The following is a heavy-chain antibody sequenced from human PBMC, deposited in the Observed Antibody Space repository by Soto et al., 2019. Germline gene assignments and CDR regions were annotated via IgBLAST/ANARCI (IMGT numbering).Heavy chain of an antibody. CDR3: AKPSGLATAGSAFDY. Sequence: GGSLRLSCAASGFTFTNYAMSWVRQAPGKGLEWVSKIGGGGRTTYYADSVKGRFTISRDNSKNTLYLQMNSLRAEDTAVYYCAKPSGLATAGSAFDYWGQGALVTVSS. J-gene: IGHJ4*02. V-gene: IGHV3-23*01. D-gene: IGHD6-13*01. CDR1: GFTFTNYA. CDR2: IGGGGRTT.